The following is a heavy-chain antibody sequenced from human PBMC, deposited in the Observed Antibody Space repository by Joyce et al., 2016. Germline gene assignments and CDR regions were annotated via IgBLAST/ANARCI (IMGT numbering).Heavy chain of an antibody. J-gene: IGHJ4*02. CDR1: GFTFSSYY. D-gene: IGHD6-13*01. V-gene: IGHV3-7*05. CDR3: ANSIQARGSAPAGDS. Sequence: EVQLVESGGGLVLPGGSLSLSCVASGFTFSSYYMSWVRPAPGRGLEWVASIKEDGSEKSYVDTVKGRFTISRDNVKNSLYLQMNSLRAEDTAMYYCANSIQARGSAPAGDSWGQGTLVTVSS. CDR2: IKEDGSEK.